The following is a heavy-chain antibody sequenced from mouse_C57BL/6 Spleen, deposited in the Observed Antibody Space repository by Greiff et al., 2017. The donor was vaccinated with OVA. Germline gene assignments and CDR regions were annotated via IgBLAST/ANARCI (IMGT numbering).Heavy chain of an antibody. CDR3: ARAYGSLYAMDY. V-gene: IGHV1-50*01. CDR2: IDPSDSYT. Sequence: QVQLQQPGAELVKPGASVKLSCKASGYTFTSYWMQWVKQRPGQGLEWIGEIDPSDSYTNYNQKFKGKATLTVDTSSSTAYMQLSSLTSEDSAVYYCARAYGSLYAMDYWGQGTSVTVSS. D-gene: IGHD2-1*01. CDR1: GYTFTSYW. J-gene: IGHJ4*01.